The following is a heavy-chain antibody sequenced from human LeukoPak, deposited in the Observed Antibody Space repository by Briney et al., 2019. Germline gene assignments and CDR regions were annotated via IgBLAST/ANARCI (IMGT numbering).Heavy chain of an antibody. CDR2: IYSSGST. D-gene: IGHD2-2*01. CDR1: GGSISTYY. V-gene: IGHV4-4*07. Sequence: KPSETLSLTCTVSGGSISTYYWSWIRQPAGKGLEWIGRIYSSGSTNYNPSLESRVTMSVDTSQNQFSLKLSSVTAAETAVDYCVRESLVVFPYWFYPWGQGTLVTVSS. J-gene: IGHJ5*02. CDR3: VRESLVVFPYWFYP.